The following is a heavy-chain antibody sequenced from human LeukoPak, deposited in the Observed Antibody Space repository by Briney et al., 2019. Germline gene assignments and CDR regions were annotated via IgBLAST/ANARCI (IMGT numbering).Heavy chain of an antibody. V-gene: IGHV1-8*01. Sequence: GASVKVSCKASGYTFINYDINWVRQAPGQGLEWMGWMNPNSGNTGYAQKFQGRVTMTRNTSISTAYMELSSLRSEDTAVYYCARGLRLSSSWYRVFGYWGQGTLVTVSS. CDR3: ARGLRLSSSWYRVFGY. D-gene: IGHD6-13*01. J-gene: IGHJ4*02. CDR1: GYTFINYD. CDR2: MNPNSGNT.